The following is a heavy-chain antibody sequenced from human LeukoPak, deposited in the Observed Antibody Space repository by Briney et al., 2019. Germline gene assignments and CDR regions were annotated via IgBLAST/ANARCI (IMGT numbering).Heavy chain of an antibody. CDR3: ARVARCTSCFDVDY. V-gene: IGHV4-38-2*02. CDR1: GYSITSAYY. J-gene: IGHJ4*02. Sequence: SETLSLTCTVSGYSITSAYYWGWIRQPPAKGLEWIGSFFLKGSTYYNPSLKSRVTISVDTSKNQFSLTLSSVTAADTAVYYCARVARCTSCFDVDYWGQGTPVTVSS. D-gene: IGHD2-2*01. CDR2: FFLKGST.